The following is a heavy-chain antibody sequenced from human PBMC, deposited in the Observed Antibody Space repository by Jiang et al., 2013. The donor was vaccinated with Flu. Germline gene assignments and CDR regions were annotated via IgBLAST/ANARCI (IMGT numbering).Heavy chain of an antibody. CDR1: GTFSSYA. CDR2: IIPILGIA. V-gene: IGHV1-69*04. D-gene: IGHD3-10*01. Sequence: GTFSSYAISWVRQAPGQGLEWMGRIIPILGIANYAQKFQGRVTITADKSTSTAYMELSSLRSEDTAVYYCARDRSWQYYGSGSYTFDYWGQGTLVTVSS. J-gene: IGHJ4*02. CDR3: ARDRSWQYYGSGSYTFDY.